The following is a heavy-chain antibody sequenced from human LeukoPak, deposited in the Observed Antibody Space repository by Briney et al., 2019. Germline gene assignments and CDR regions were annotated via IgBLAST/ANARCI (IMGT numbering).Heavy chain of an antibody. CDR3: ASYCSGGNWRCLDY. Sequence: PGGSLRLSCAASGFMFSSYWMSWVRQAPGKGLEWVANIKQDASEKYYVDSVKGRFTISRDNAKNSLYLQMNSLRAEDTAVYYCASYCSGGNWRCLDYWGQGTLVTVSS. J-gene: IGHJ4*02. D-gene: IGHD2-15*01. CDR2: IKQDASEK. V-gene: IGHV3-7*01. CDR1: GFMFSSYW.